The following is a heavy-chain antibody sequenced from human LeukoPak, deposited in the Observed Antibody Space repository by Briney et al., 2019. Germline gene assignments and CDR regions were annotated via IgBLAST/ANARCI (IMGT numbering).Heavy chain of an antibody. CDR2: INPSGGST. CDR1: GYTFTSYY. CDR3: ARDQNDAFDI. V-gene: IGHV1-46*01. Sequence: GASVKVSCKASGYTFTSYYMHRVRQRPGQGLEWMGIINPSGGSTSYAQKFQGRVTMTRDTSTSTVYMELSSLRSEDTAVYYCARDQNDAFDIWGQGTMVTVSS. J-gene: IGHJ3*02.